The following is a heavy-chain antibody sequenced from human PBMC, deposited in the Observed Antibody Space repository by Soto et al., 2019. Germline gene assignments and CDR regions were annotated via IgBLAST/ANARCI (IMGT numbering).Heavy chain of an antibody. J-gene: IGHJ4*01. D-gene: IGHD3-22*01. Sequence: PVGSLRLSCAPSGFTFSDYYMSWIRQAPGKGLEWVAYISAGGSDIYYGDSVKGRFTVSRDNTKKSLYLQMSNLRADDTAIYYCASLPQGYYDRSGRLVDYWGHGTLVTVSS. CDR1: GFTFSDYY. V-gene: IGHV3-11*01. CDR3: ASLPQGYYDRSGRLVDY. CDR2: ISAGGSDI.